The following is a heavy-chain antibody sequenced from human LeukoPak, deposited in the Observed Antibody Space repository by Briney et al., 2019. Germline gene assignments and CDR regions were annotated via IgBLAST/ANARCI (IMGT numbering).Heavy chain of an antibody. D-gene: IGHD6-13*01. CDR3: ARVSSSSWYRWFDP. CDR1: GGSISSYY. J-gene: IGHJ5*02. CDR2: IYYSGST. Sequence: PSETLSLTCTVSGGSISSYYWSWIRQPPGKGLEWIGCIYYSGSTNYNPSLKSRVTISVDTSKNQFSLKLSSVTAADTAVYYCARVSSSSWYRWFDPWGQGTLVTVSS. V-gene: IGHV4-59*01.